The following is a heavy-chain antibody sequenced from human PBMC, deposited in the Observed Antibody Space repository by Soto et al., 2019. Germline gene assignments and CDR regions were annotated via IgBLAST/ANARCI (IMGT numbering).Heavy chain of an antibody. CDR2: IYYSGST. V-gene: IGHV4-61*01. CDR1: RGSVSSGSYY. CDR3: ARAEELEAGVPIDY. J-gene: IGHJ4*02. Sequence: XASLTLTGTVSRGSVSSGSYYWCWIRQPPGKGLEWIGYIYYSGSTNYNPPLKSRVTISVDTSKNQFSLKLSSVTAADTAVYYCARAEELEAGVPIDYWGQGTLVTVSS. D-gene: IGHD6-19*01.